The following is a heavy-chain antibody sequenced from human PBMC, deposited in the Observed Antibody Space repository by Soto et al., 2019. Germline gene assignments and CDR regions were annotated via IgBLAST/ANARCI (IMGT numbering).Heavy chain of an antibody. CDR3: AVPAASVAGASGTYYYYGMDV. CDR1: GGSISSSGYY. J-gene: IGHJ6*02. D-gene: IGHD6-19*01. CDR2: IYYGGSP. V-gene: IGHV4-39*01. Sequence: LSLTCTVSGGSISSSGYYWGWVRQPPGRGLEWIGYIYYGGSPYYNPSLKSRVTISVDTSKNQFSLNLSSVTAADTAVYYCAVPAASVAGASGTYYYYGMDVWGQGTTVTVSS.